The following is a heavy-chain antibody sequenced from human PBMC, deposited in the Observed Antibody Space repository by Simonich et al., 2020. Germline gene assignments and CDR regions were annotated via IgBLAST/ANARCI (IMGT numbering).Heavy chain of an antibody. CDR2: IRSSRMYI. D-gene: IGHD3-16*01. CDR1: GFTFSSYS. Sequence: EVQLVESGGGLVKPGGSLRLSCAASGFTFSSYSMNWVRQAPGKGLEWVYSIRSSRMYIYYADSVKGRFTISRDNAKNSLYLQMNSLRAEDTAVYYCAREQARGGAFDIWGQGTMVTVSS. CDR3: AREQARGGAFDI. V-gene: IGHV3-21*01. J-gene: IGHJ3*02.